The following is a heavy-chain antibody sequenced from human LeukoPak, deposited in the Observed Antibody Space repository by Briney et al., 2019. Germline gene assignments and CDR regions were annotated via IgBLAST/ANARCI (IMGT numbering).Heavy chain of an antibody. Sequence: GGSLRLSCAASGFTFSSYSMNWVRQAPGKGLEWISYISSSSNPIYHADSVKGRFTISRDNAKNSLYLQLNSLRAEDTAVYYCARALTNYDILTGYYTVGFDYWGQGTLVTVSS. CDR1: GFTFSSYS. CDR3: ARALTNYDILTGYYTVGFDY. CDR2: ISSSSNPI. V-gene: IGHV3-48*01. D-gene: IGHD3-9*01. J-gene: IGHJ4*02.